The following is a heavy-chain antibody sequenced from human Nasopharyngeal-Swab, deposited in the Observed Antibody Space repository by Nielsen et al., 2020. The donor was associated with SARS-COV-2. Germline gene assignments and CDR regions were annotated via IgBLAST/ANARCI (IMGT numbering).Heavy chain of an antibody. J-gene: IGHJ6*03. Sequence: SETLSLTCTVSGDSISSYYWAWIRQPPGKGLEWIGSTNYNPSLTSRVTISVDPSTTQVSLRLPSVTAADTAIYYCARRGRIPVYGTSDDFYYYLDVWGKGTRSPSP. CDR1: GDSISSYY. D-gene: IGHD6-19*01. CDR3: ARRGRIPVYGTSDDFYYYLDV. V-gene: IGHV4-59*08. CDR2: T.